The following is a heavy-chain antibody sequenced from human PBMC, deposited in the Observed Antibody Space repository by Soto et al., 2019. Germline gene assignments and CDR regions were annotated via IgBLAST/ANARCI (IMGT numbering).Heavy chain of an antibody. Sequence: QVQLQESGPGLVKPSQTLSLTCTVSGGSISSGGYYWSWIRQHPGKGLEWIGYIYYSGSTYYNPSLQRRVTISVDRSKTQFSLKLSSVTAADTAVYYCASTVDYDSSGSYFDYWGQGTLVTVSS. CDR3: ASTVDYDSSGSYFDY. CDR1: GGSISSGGYY. V-gene: IGHV4-31*03. CDR2: IYYSGST. J-gene: IGHJ4*02. D-gene: IGHD3-22*01.